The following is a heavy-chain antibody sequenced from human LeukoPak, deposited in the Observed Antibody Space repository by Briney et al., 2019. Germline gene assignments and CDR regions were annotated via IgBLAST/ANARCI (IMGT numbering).Heavy chain of an antibody. CDR3: ARGGMYSSGWYDWFDP. J-gene: IGHJ5*02. Sequence: ASVKVSCKASGYTFTSYAMNWVRQAPGQGLEWMGWINPNSGGTNSAQKFQGWVTMTRDTSISTAYMELSRLRSDDTAVYYCARGGMYSSGWYDWFDPWGQGTLVTVSS. CDR2: INPNSGGT. CDR1: GYTFTSYA. D-gene: IGHD6-19*01. V-gene: IGHV1-2*04.